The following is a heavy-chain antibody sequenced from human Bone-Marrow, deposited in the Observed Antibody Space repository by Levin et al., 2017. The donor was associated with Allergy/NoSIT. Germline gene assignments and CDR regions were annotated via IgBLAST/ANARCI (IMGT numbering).Heavy chain of an antibody. CDR2: INPNTRGT. CDR1: GYTFTGYY. CDR3: ARDKKNVLSPRLYNYHGVDA. J-gene: IGHJ6*02. Sequence: PGESLKISCKTSGYTFTGYYLHWVRLAPGQGLEWMGRINPNTRGTDYAQKFQGRVTMTRDTSISTAYMELSRLTPDDTAVYYCARDKKNVLSPRLYNYHGVDAWGQGTTVTVSS. V-gene: IGHV1-2*06. D-gene: IGHD1-1*01.